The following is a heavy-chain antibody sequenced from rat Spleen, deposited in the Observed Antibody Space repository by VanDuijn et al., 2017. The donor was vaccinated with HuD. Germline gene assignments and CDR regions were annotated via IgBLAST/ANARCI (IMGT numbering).Heavy chain of an antibody. CDR3: ASELGHNWFAY. J-gene: IGHJ3*01. CDR1: GFTFSDYY. V-gene: IGHV5-35*01. D-gene: IGHD5-1*01. Sequence: EVQLVESGGGLVRPGRSLKLSCAASGFTFSDYYMAWVRQAPGKGLEWVATISPDGGTTYYPDTLKGRFVISKDNAKNTGYLQMTNLRSEDTAMYYCASELGHNWFAYWGQGTLVTVS. CDR2: ISPDGGTT.